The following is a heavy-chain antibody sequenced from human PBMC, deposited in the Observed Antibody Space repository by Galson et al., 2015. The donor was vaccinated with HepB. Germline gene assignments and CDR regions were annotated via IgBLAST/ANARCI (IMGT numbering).Heavy chain of an antibody. Sequence: SVKVSCKASGYTFTGYYMHWVRQAPGQGLEWMGWINPNSGGTSSAQKFQGRVTMTRDTSISTAYMELSRLRFDDTAVYYCARDGRGGPAAGDWGQGTLVTVSS. CDR2: INPNSGGT. V-gene: IGHV1-2*02. D-gene: IGHD6-13*01. CDR1: GYTFTGYY. J-gene: IGHJ4*02. CDR3: ARDGRGGPAAGD.